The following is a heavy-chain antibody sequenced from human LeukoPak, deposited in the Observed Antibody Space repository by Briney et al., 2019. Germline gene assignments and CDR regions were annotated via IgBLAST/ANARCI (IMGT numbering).Heavy chain of an antibody. CDR3: AGQWLRLGPIDY. Sequence: GGSLRLSCSVSGFTFISYSMTWVRQAPGKGLEWLSSISGNGENTYYADSVKGRFTISRDNSKDTLYLQMNSLRVDDTAVYYCAGQWLRLGPIDYWGQGTLVSVSS. J-gene: IGHJ4*02. D-gene: IGHD5-12*01. V-gene: IGHV3-23*01. CDR2: ISGNGENT. CDR1: GFTFISYS.